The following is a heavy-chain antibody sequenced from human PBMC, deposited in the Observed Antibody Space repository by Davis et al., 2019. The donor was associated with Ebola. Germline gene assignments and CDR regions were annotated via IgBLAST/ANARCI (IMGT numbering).Heavy chain of an antibody. V-gene: IGHV3-21*04. CDR3: ARGPTWTYWYFDL. D-gene: IGHD3-16*01. J-gene: IGHJ2*01. CDR1: GFTFSSYS. CDR2: ISSSSSYI. Sequence: GESLKISCAASGFTFSSYSMNWVRQAPGKGLEWVSSISSSSSYIYYADSVKGRFTISRDNAKNSLYLQMNSLRAEDTAVYYCARGPTWTYWYFDLWGRGTLVTVSS.